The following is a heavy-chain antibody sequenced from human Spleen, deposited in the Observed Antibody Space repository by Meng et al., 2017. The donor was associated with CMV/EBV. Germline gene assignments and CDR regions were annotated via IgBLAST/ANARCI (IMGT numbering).Heavy chain of an antibody. CDR2: VSSSSSSI. J-gene: IGHJ4*02. D-gene: IGHD1-14*01. CDR3: ARGMGTGRNPFDH. CDR1: GFTFSDYY. Sequence: GESLKISCAASGFTFSDYYMNWVRQAPGKGLEWVSYVSSSSSSIYYADSVKGRFTISRDNAKNSLYLQMNSLRAEDTAVYYCARGMGTGRNPFDHWGQGTLVTVSS. V-gene: IGHV3-11*04.